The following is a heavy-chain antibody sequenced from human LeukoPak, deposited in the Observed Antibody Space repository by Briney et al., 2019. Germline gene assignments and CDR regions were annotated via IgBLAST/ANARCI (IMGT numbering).Heavy chain of an antibody. CDR2: IYYSGST. Sequence: SETLSLTCTVSGGSISGYYWSWIRQPPGKGLEWIANIYYSGSTNYNPSLKSRVTMSVDTSKNQFSLKLSSVTAADTAVYYCAREVCSGGSCCVDYWGQGTLVTVSS. J-gene: IGHJ4*02. V-gene: IGHV4-59*12. D-gene: IGHD2-15*01. CDR1: GGSISGYY. CDR3: AREVCSGGSCCVDY.